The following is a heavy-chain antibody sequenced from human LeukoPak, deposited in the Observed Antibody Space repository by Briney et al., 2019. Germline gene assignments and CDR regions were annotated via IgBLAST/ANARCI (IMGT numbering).Heavy chain of an antibody. Sequence: SQTLSLTCTVSGGSISSGDYYWIWIRQPPGKGLEWIGYIYYSGSTYYNPSLKSRVTISVDTSKNQFSLKLNSVTAADTAVYYCASHLVVPAAMDNYYGMDVWGKGTTVTVSS. CDR1: GGSISSGDYY. J-gene: IGHJ6*04. V-gene: IGHV4-30-4*01. CDR3: ASHLVVPAAMDNYYGMDV. D-gene: IGHD2-2*01. CDR2: IYYSGST.